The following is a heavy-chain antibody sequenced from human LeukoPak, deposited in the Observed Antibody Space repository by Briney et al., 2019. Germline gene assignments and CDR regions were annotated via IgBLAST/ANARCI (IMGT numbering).Heavy chain of an antibody. CDR2: ILPIFGKA. Sequence: SVKVACLPDAPTFSSHAIGWERQAQGHGSEWMGRILPIFGKAKYGRKSQGTIRMTTDVSTSTAYMEPSSLRIEDPAVYYCARSLSKQLWLIGDAFDIWGQGTMDSVS. D-gene: IGHD5-18*01. V-gene: IGHV1-69*05. CDR3: ARSLSKQLWLIGDAFDI. J-gene: IGHJ3*02. CDR1: APTFSSHA.